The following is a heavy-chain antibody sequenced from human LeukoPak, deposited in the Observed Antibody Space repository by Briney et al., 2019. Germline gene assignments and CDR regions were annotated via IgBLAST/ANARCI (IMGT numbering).Heavy chain of an antibody. D-gene: IGHD3-10*01. CDR1: GFSVGTKY. J-gene: IGHJ2*01. CDR3: ARVGDHYHWYFDL. Sequence: GGSLRLSCEASGFSVGTKYMNWVRQAPGKGLEWVSILYSGVDTYYADSVKGRFTISRDNSKNTLFLQMNSLRADGTAVYYCARVGDHYHWYFDLWGRGTRVSVSS. V-gene: IGHV3-53*01. CDR2: LYSGVDT.